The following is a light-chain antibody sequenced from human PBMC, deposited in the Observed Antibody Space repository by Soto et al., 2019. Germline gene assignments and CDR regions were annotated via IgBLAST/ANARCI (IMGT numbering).Light chain of an antibody. Sequence: IVSTQRTATLSLSPRVGATLSRWARQSVSSSYLAWYQQKPGLAPRLLIYGASTRATGIPARFSGSGSGTDFTLTISSLQSEDFAVYYCQQFNNWPRTFGQGTRLEIK. J-gene: IGKJ5*01. V-gene: IGKV3D-7*01. CDR2: GAS. CDR3: QQFNNWPRT. CDR1: QSVSSSY.